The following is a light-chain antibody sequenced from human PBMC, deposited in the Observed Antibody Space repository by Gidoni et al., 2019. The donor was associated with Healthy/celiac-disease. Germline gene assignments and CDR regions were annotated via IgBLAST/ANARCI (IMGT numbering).Light chain of an antibody. CDR3: QQYGSSPQT. V-gene: IGKV3-20*01. CDR2: GAS. J-gene: IGKJ2*01. Sequence: ELVLTQSPGTLSLSPGERATLSCRASQSVSSSYLAWYQQKPGQAPRLLIYGASSRATGIPDRFSGSGSGTDFTLTISRLDPEDFAVYYCQQYGSSPQTFGQGTKLEIK. CDR1: QSVSSSY.